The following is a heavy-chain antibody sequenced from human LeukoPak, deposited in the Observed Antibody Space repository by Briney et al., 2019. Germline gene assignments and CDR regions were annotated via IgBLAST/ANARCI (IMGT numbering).Heavy chain of an antibody. J-gene: IGHJ4*02. CDR3: ARAGRGLAASD. CDR1: GFTFSNYA. Sequence: RERSLTLSCAASGFTFSNYAMYWVRQAPGKGLEWVTIIWYDGSNKYYADSVKGRFTISRDNSENTVYLQMSSLRAEDTAVYYCARAGRGLAASDWGQGTLVTVSS. CDR2: IWYDGSNK. V-gene: IGHV3-33*07. D-gene: IGHD3/OR15-3a*01.